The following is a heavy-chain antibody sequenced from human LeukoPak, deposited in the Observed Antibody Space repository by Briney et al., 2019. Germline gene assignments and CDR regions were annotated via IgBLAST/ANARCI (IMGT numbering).Heavy chain of an antibody. Sequence: GSLRLSCAASGFTFSNYAMSWVRQAPGKGLEWIGHVYHTGSTNYNPSLKSRVTISVDSSKKQFSLQLNSVIAADTAVYYCARVESNWLVSDWGQGTLVTVSS. J-gene: IGHJ4*02. D-gene: IGHD3-9*01. CDR1: GFTFSNYA. CDR2: VYHTGST. V-gene: IGHV4-59*01. CDR3: ARVESNWLVSD.